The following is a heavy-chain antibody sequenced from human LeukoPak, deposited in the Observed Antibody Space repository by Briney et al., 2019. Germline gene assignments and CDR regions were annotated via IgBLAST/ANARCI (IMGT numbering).Heavy chain of an antibody. CDR1: GGTFSSYA. D-gene: IGHD7-27*01. CDR3: TRGPPNWGYDF. V-gene: IGHV1-69*05. CDR2: IIPIFGTA. J-gene: IGHJ4*02. Sequence: SVKVSCKASGGTFSSYAISWVRQAPGQGLEWMGGIIPIFGTANYAQKFQGRVTMTRDTSINTAYMELSGLISEDTAVYYCTRGPPNWGYDFWGQGTLVTVSS.